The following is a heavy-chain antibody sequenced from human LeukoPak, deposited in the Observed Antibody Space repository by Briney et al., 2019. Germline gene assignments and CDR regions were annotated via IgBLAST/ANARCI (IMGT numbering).Heavy chain of an antibody. CDR2: IYGGGNT. Sequence: PGGSLTLSCSFSGFIATSNYMAWVRQSPGKGLQWISFIYGGGNTLYADSVRDRFSISRDNSKSTLYLQMSSLRVEDTAVYYCATGGRSGMAFDFWGQGTLVTVSS. J-gene: IGHJ4*02. D-gene: IGHD2-8*01. CDR1: GFIATSNY. CDR3: ATGGRSGMAFDF. V-gene: IGHV3-53*01.